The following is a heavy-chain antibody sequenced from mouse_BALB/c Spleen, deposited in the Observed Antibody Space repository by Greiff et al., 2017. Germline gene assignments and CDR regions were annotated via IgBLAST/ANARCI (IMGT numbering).Heavy chain of an antibody. D-gene: IGHD2-4*01. CDR3: ARIYDYVPRGAMDY. V-gene: IGHV8-11*01. Sequence: QVTLNVSGPGILQPSQTLSLTCSFSGFSLSTYGIGVGWIRQPSGKGLEWLAHIWWNDNKYYNTALKSRLTISKDTSNNQVFLKIASVDTADTATYYCARIYDYVPRGAMDYWGQGTSVTVSS. CDR2: IWWNDNK. J-gene: IGHJ4*01. CDR1: GFSLSTYGIG.